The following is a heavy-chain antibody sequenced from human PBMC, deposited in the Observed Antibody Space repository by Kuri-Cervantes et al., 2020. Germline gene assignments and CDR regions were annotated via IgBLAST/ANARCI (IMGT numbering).Heavy chain of an antibody. D-gene: IGHD2-8*01. CDR2: ISGSGGST. V-gene: IGHV3-23*01. J-gene: IGHJ6*02. CDR1: GFTFSSYA. Sequence: GGTLRLSCAASGFTFSSYAMSWVRQAPGKGLVWVSAISGSGGSTYYADSVKGRFTISRDNAKNSLYLKMNSLRDEDKAVYYVARDTFGSYIVLNNYGMDVWGQGTTVTVSS. CDR3: ARDTFGSYIVLNNYGMDV.